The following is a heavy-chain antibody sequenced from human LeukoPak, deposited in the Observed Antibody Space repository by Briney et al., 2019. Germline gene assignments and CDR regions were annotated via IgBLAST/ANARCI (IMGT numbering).Heavy chain of an antibody. D-gene: IGHD6-19*01. CDR2: IRYDGSKK. V-gene: IGHV3-30*02. CDR1: GFTFSSYV. Sequence: GGSLRLSCAASGFTFSSYVMHWVRQAPGKGLEWVAFIRYDGSKKYYADSVKGRFTISRDNSKNTLYLQMNSLRAEDTAVYSCANSGWSPKAWGQGTLVTVSS. CDR3: ANSGWSPKA. J-gene: IGHJ5*02.